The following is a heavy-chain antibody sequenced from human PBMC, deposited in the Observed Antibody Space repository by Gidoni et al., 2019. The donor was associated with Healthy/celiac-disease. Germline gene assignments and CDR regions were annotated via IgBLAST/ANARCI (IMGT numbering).Heavy chain of an antibody. CDR1: GFTFSSYA. Sequence: EVQLLESGGGLVQPGGSLRLSCAASGFTFSSYAMSWVRQAPGKGLGWVSAISGRGGSTYYADSGKGRFTISRDNSKNTLYLQMNSLRSEDTAVYYCAKDSRRLSRGMGYGMDVWGQGTTVTVSS. CDR2: ISGRGGST. V-gene: IGHV3-23*01. CDR3: AKDSRRLSRGMGYGMDV. D-gene: IGHD6-25*01. J-gene: IGHJ6*02.